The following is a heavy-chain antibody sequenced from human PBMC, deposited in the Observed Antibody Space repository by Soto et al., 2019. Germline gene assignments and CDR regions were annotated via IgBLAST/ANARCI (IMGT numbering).Heavy chain of an antibody. CDR3: ARQTLHYYDRSVYYRGDI. CDR2: INPNSGGT. CDR1: GYGLTVYY. Sequence: VLVNLYRKASGYGLTVYYMRWVRQAPGQGLEWMGRINPNSGGTNYAQKFQGRVTMTRDTSISTAYMELSRLRSDDTAVYYCARQTLHYYDRSVYYRGDIWGQGTMGTGSS. V-gene: IGHV1-2*02. J-gene: IGHJ3*02. D-gene: IGHD3-22*01.